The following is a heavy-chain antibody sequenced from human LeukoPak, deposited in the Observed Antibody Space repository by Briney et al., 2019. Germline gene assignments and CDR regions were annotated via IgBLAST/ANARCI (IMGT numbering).Heavy chain of an antibody. CDR3: AREGPPTVTTFWWYFDL. V-gene: IGHV3-23*01. Sequence: GGSLRLSCAASEFTFSNYAMNWVRQAPGKGLEWVSGISGGGGSTYYADSVKGRFTISRDNSKNTLYLQMDSLRAEDTALYYCAREGPPTVTTFWWYFDLWGRGTLVTVSS. D-gene: IGHD4-17*01. J-gene: IGHJ2*01. CDR2: ISGGGGST. CDR1: EFTFSNYA.